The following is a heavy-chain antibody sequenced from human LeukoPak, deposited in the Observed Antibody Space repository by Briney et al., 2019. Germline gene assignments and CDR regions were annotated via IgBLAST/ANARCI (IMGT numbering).Heavy chain of an antibody. CDR2: IIPIFGTA. V-gene: IGHV1-69*13. Sequence: GASVKVSCKASGGTFSSYAISWVRQAPGQGLEWMGGIIPIFGTANYAQKFQGRVTITADESTSTAYMELSSLRSEDTAVYYCARVRIAAAGYYYYYGMDVWGQGTTVTVSS. CDR3: ARVRIAAAGYYYYYGMDV. J-gene: IGHJ6*02. CDR1: GGTFSSYA. D-gene: IGHD6-13*01.